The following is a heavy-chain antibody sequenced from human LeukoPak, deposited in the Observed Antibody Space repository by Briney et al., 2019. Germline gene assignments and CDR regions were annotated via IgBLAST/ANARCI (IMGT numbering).Heavy chain of an antibody. J-gene: IGHJ4*02. CDR1: GYTFTGYY. Sequence: ASVKVSCKASGYTFTGYYMHWVRQAPGQGLEWMGWINPNSGGTNYAQKFQGRVTMTRDTSISTAYMELSRLRSDDTAVYYCARSVAVAGTYDGYWGQGTLVTVSS. D-gene: IGHD6-19*01. CDR3: ARSVAVAGTYDGY. CDR2: INPNSGGT. V-gene: IGHV1-2*02.